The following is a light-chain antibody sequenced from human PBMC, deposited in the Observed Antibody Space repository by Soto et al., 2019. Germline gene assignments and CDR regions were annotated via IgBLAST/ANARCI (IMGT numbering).Light chain of an antibody. Sequence: EIVMTQSPAILSVSPGERATLSCRASQSVSSNLAWYQQKPGQAPRLLIYGASTRATGIPARFSGSGSGTEFTLTISSLQSEDFAVYYCQQYNNWPPKTFXQGTKVDIK. CDR3: QQYNNWPPKT. V-gene: IGKV3-15*01. CDR2: GAS. CDR1: QSVSSN. J-gene: IGKJ2*01.